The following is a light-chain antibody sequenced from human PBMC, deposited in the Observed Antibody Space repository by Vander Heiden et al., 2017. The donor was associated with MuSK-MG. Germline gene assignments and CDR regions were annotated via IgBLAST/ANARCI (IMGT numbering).Light chain of an antibody. J-gene: IGKJ4*01. CDR1: QSVSSSY. V-gene: IGKV3-20*01. Sequence: EIVFTQSPGTLSLSPGERATLYCRASQSVSSSYIAWYHQRPGQAPRLLMYGASNRATGIPDRISGSGSGTDFTLTISRLQPEEFAVYYCQQYCSSPINFGGGTKVXIK. CDR3: QQYCSSPIN. CDR2: GAS.